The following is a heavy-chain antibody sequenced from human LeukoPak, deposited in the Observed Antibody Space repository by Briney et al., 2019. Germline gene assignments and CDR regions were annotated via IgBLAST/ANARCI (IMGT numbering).Heavy chain of an antibody. V-gene: IGHV4-39*07. Sequence: SETLSLTCTVSGGSISRSGYYWGWIRQPPGKGLEWIGSIYYSGSTFYNPSLKSRLTISGDTSKNQFSLKLSSVTAADTAVYYCARGFGSSWYRDYWGQGTLVTVSS. CDR2: IYYSGST. J-gene: IGHJ4*02. CDR3: ARGFGSSWYRDY. CDR1: GGSISRSGYY. D-gene: IGHD6-13*01.